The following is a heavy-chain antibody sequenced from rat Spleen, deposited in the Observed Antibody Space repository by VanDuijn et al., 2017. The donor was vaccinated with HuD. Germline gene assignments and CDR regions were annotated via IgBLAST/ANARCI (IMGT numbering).Heavy chain of an antibody. Sequence: EVQLVESGGGLVQPGRSLKLSCAASGFTFSDHNMAWVRQAPKKGLEWVATISYDGRSTYYRDSVKGRFTISRDNAKGTLFLQMNSLRSEDTATYYCTRGGYSSHMFAYWGQGTLVTVSS. CDR2: ISYDGRST. D-gene: IGHD1-2*01. V-gene: IGHV5-7*01. CDR1: GFTFSDHN. CDR3: TRGGYSSHMFAY. J-gene: IGHJ3*01.